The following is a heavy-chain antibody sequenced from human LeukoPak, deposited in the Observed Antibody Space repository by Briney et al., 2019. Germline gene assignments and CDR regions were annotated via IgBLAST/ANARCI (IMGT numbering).Heavy chain of an antibody. V-gene: IGHV1-69*01. CDR3: AREAKDYYDSSGYAQYFQH. CDR1: GGTFSSHT. D-gene: IGHD3-22*01. CDR2: ITPIFGTA. Sequence: GASVKVSCKASGGTFSSHTISWVRQTPGQGLEWMGGITPIFGTAKYAQKFQGRVTITADESTSTAYMELSSLRSEDTAVYYCAREAKDYYDSSGYAQYFQHWGQGTLVTVSS. J-gene: IGHJ1*01.